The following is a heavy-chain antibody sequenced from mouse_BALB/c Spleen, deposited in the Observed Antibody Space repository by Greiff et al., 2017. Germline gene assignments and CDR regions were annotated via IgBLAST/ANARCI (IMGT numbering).Heavy chain of an antibody. CDR3: ARHSSYYYGSSYAWFAY. CDR1: GFTFSSYY. Sequence: EVKLVESGGGLVKLGGSLKLSCAASGFTFSSYYMSWVRQTPEQRLELVAAINSNGGSTYYPDTVKGRFTISRDNAKNTLYLQMSSLKSEDTALYYCARHSSYYYGSSYAWFAYWGQGTLVTVSA. V-gene: IGHV5-6-2*01. CDR2: INSNGGST. J-gene: IGHJ3*01. D-gene: IGHD1-1*01.